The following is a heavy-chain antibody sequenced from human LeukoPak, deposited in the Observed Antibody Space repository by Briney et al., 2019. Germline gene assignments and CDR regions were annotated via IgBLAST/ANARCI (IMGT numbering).Heavy chain of an antibody. V-gene: IGHV3-66*01. CDR1: GFTVRNTY. D-gene: IGHD4-17*01. CDR2: IYSGGGT. J-gene: IGHJ4*02. Sequence: PGGSLRLSCAASGFTVRNTYMNWVRQAPGKGLEWVSVIYSGGGTYYADSVKGRFTISRDNSNNTLYLQMNSLRAEDTAVYYCVRDDRRYGDYGYFDYWGQGTLVTVSS. CDR3: VRDDRRYGDYGYFDY.